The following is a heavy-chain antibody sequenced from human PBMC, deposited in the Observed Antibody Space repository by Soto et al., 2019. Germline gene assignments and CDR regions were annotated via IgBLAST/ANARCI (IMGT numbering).Heavy chain of an antibody. CDR2: IIPIFGTA. CDR3: ARAAGPYDDFWSGYLDV. Sequence: QVQLVQSGAEVKKPGSSVKVSCKASGGTFSSYAISWVRQAPGPGLEWMGGIIPIFGTANYAQKFQCRVTITADESTSTAYMQLSSLRSEDTAVYYCARAAGPYDDFWSGYLDVWGQGTTVTVSS. V-gene: IGHV1-69*01. J-gene: IGHJ6*02. CDR1: GGTFSSYA. D-gene: IGHD3-3*01.